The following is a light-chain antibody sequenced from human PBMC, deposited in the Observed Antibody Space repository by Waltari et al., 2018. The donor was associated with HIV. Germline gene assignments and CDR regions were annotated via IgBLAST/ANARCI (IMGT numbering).Light chain of an antibody. CDR2: DIT. CDR1: RSDVGGYNF. J-gene: IGLJ1*01. CDR3: CSYAGSYTFV. V-gene: IGLV2-11*01. Sequence: QSALTQPRSVSGSPGQSVSISCTGTRSDVGGYNFVSWYQQHPGKAPQLLIFDITKLPSGVPDRFSGSKSGHTASRNSSGLKSEDEADYYCCSYAGSYTFVFGSGTKVTVL.